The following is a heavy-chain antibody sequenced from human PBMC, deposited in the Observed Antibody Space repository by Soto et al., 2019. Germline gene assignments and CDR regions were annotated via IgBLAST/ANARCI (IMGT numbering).Heavy chain of an antibody. D-gene: IGHD6-13*01. CDR3: ASCIAAAAPFDY. Sequence: GGSLRLSCAASGFTFSSYEMNWVRQAPGKGLEWVSYISSSGSTIYYADSVKGRFTISRDNAKNSLYLQMNSLRAEDTAVYYCASCIAAAAPFDYWGQGTLVTVSS. V-gene: IGHV3-48*03. J-gene: IGHJ4*02. CDR1: GFTFSSYE. CDR2: ISSSGSTI.